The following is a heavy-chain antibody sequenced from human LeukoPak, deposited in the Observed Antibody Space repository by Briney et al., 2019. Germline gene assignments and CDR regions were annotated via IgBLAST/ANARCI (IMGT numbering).Heavy chain of an antibody. CDR1: GGSISSTSYY. CDR3: ASVLGGHALDI. J-gene: IGHJ3*02. V-gene: IGHV4-39*07. D-gene: IGHD3-16*01. CDR2: MYYSGNT. Sequence: PSETLSLTCTVSGGSISSTSYYWGWIRQPPGKGLEWIGSMYYSGNTYYNPSLTSRVTVSGDTSKNQFSLKLSSVTAADSAMYYCASVLGGHALDIWGQGTLVTVSS.